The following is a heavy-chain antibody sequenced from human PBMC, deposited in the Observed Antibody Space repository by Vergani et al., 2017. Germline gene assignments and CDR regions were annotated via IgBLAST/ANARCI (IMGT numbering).Heavy chain of an antibody. V-gene: IGHV5-10-1*03. J-gene: IGHJ5*02. D-gene: IGHD2-2*02. CDR1: GYSFTSYW. CDR2: IDPSDSYT. CDR3: AGIYCSSTSCYTEPGWFDP. Sequence: EVQLVQSGAEVKKPGESLRISCKGSGYSFTSYWISWVRQMPGKGLEWMGRIDPSDSYTNYSPSFQGHVTISADKSSSTAYLQWSSLKASDTAMYYCAGIYCSSTSCYTEPGWFDPWGQGTLVTVSS.